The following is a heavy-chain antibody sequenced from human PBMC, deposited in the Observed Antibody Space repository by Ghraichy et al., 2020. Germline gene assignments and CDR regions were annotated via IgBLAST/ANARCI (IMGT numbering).Heavy chain of an antibody. Sequence: GGSLRLSCAASGFTVSNNFLTWVRQAPGKGLEWVSLIYSCGDTYYADSVKGRFTISRDSSKNTLYLQMDSLRAEATAMYYCGRDVGPWGQGTLVTVSS. D-gene: IGHD1-26*01. V-gene: IGHV3-53*01. CDR2: IYSCGDT. CDR1: GFTVSNNF. J-gene: IGHJ5*02. CDR3: GRDVGP.